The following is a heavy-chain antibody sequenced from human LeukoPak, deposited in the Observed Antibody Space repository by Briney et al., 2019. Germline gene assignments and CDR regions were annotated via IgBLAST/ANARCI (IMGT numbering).Heavy chain of an antibody. Sequence: ASVKVSCKASGYTLTSYYMHWVRQAPGQGLEWMGIINPSGGSTSCAQKFQGRVTMTRGTSTSTVYMELSSLRSEDTAVYYCARTYYYDSSGYSLSYFDYWGQGTLVTVSS. CDR1: GYTLTSYY. V-gene: IGHV1-46*01. J-gene: IGHJ4*02. D-gene: IGHD3-22*01. CDR3: ARTYYYDSSGYSLSYFDY. CDR2: INPSGGST.